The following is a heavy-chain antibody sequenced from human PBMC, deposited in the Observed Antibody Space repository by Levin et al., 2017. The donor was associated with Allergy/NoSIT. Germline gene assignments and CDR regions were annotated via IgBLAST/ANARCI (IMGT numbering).Heavy chain of an antibody. D-gene: IGHD6-13*01. CDR1: GYTFTGYY. CDR2: INPNSGGT. J-gene: IGHJ4*02. CDR3: AREGYSKDQPLFDY. V-gene: IGHV1-2*02. Sequence: ASVKVSCKASGYTFTGYYMHWVRQAPGQGLEWMGWINPNSGGTNYAQKFQGRVTMTRDTSISTAYMELSRLRSDDTAVYYCAREGYSKDQPLFDYWGQGTLVTVSS.